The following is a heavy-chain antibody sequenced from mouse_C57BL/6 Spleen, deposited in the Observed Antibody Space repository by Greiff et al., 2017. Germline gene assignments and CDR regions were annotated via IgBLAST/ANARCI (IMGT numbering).Heavy chain of an antibody. CDR2: IYPSSGYT. CDR3: ARGRWAMDY. CDR1: GYTFTDHT. V-gene: IGHV1-78*01. Sequence: QVQLQQSDAELVKPGASVKISCKVSGYTFTDHTIHWMKQRPEQGLEWIGYIYPSSGYTKYNQKFKDKATLTADKSSSTAYMQLSSLTYEDSAVYYCARGRWAMDYWGQGTSVTVSS. J-gene: IGHJ4*01.